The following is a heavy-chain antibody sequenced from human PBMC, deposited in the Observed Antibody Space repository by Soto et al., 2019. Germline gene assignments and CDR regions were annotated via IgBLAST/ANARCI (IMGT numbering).Heavy chain of an antibody. CDR1: GGSISSSSYY. Sequence: SETLSLTCPVSGGSISSSSYYWGWIRQPPGKGLEWIGSIYYSGSTYYNPSLKSRVTISVDTSKNQFSLKLSSVTAADTAVYYCARTQAVFIDYWGQGTLVTVSS. V-gene: IGHV4-39*01. J-gene: IGHJ4*02. CDR2: IYYSGST. D-gene: IGHD2-15*01. CDR3: ARTQAVFIDY.